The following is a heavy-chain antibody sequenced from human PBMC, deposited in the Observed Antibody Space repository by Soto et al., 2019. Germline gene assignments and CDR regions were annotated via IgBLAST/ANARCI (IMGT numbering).Heavy chain of an antibody. CDR1: GFTFSNYG. Sequence: TGGSLRLSCAASGFTFSNYGIHWVRQAPGKGLEWVAVISYDGSSKYYADSVKGRLTISRDSSKNTVSLQMNSLSVEDTAVYYCAKDRQLVPGYWGQGTLVTVSS. CDR3: AKDRQLVPGY. D-gene: IGHD6-6*01. V-gene: IGHV3-30*18. CDR2: ISYDGSSK. J-gene: IGHJ4*02.